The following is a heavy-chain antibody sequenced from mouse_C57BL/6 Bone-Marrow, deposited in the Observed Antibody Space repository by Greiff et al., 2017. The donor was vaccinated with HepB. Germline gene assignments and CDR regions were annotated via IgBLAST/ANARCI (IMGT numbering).Heavy chain of an antibody. V-gene: IGHV1-19*01. CDR3: ARGYYDYFYAMDY. CDR1: GYTFTDYY. CDR2: INPYNGGT. D-gene: IGHD2-4*01. Sequence: VQLQQSGPVLVKPGASVKMSCKASGYTFTDYYMNWVKQSHGKSLEWIGVINPYNGGTSYNQKFKGKATLTVDKSSSTAYMELNSLTSEDSAVYYWARGYYDYFYAMDYWGQGTSVTVSS. J-gene: IGHJ4*01.